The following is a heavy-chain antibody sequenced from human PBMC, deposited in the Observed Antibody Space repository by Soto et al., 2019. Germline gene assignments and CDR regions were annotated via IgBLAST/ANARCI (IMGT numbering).Heavy chain of an antibody. J-gene: IGHJ4*02. V-gene: IGHV3-33*01. CDR3: ARSYCSSSTCFYYFDY. Sequence: LTLSCAASGFRLSSYGMQWVRQAPGKGLEWVAVIWYDGSNKHYAESVKGRFTVSRDNSKNTVNLQMSSLRTEDTAVYFCARSYCSSSTCFYYFDYWGQGTLVTVSS. CDR2: IWYDGSNK. D-gene: IGHD2-2*01. CDR1: GFRLSSYG.